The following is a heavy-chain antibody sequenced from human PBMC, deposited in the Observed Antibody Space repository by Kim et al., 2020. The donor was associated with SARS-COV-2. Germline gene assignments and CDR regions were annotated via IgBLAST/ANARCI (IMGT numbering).Heavy chain of an antibody. CDR2: ISGSSSHI. Sequence: GGSLRLSCAASGFTFSSYSMNWVRQAPGKGLEWVSSISGSSSHIFYADSVKGRFTISRDNAKNSLYLQMNSLRAEDTAVYYCARATHGITGTTLAYWGQGTLVTVSS. CDR1: GFTFSSYS. CDR3: ARATHGITGTTLAY. J-gene: IGHJ4*02. D-gene: IGHD1-20*01. V-gene: IGHV3-21*01.